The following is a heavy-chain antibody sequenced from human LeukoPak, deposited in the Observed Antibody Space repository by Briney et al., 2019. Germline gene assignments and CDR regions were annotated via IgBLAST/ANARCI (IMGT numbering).Heavy chain of an antibody. CDR2: SNNDGSST. Sequence: GGALRLSCAVSGFTSSGDWMHWVRQAPGKGLVWVSRSNNDGSSTSYADSVKGRFTISRDNAKNTLYLQMNSLRAEDTAVYYCARELPRIGGQTDASDIWGQGTMVTLS. CDR1: GFTSSGDW. D-gene: IGHD3-16*01. CDR3: ARELPRIGGQTDASDI. J-gene: IGHJ3*02. V-gene: IGHV3-74*01.